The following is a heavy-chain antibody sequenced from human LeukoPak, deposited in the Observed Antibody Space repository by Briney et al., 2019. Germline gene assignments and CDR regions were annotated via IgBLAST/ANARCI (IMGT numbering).Heavy chain of an antibody. J-gene: IGHJ3*02. CDR2: IYTSGST. CDR1: GGSISSYY. V-gene: IGHV4-4*07. CDR3: ARVSGYYDSSGYYLDAFDI. D-gene: IGHD3-22*01. Sequence: SETLSLTCTVSGGSISSYYWSWIRQPAGKGLEWIGRIYTSGSTNYNPSLKSRVIMSVDTSKNQFSLKLSSVTAADTAVYYCARVSGYYDSSGYYLDAFDIWGQGTMVTVSS.